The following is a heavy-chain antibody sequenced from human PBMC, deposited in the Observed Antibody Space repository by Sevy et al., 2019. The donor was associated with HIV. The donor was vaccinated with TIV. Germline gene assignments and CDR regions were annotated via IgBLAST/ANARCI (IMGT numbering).Heavy chain of an antibody. CDR3: ARDKLLPVMITMVRGALSYYFDY. CDR1: GFTFSDYG. V-gene: IGHV3-33*01. D-gene: IGHD3-10*01. J-gene: IGHJ4*02. CDR2: IWYDGSNK. Sequence: GGSLRLSCAASGFTFSDYGMHWVRQAPGKGLEWVAVIWYDGSNKYYAESVKGRFTISRDNSKNTLYVQMKGLRAEDTAVYYCARDKLLPVMITMVRGALSYYFDYWGQGTLVTVSS.